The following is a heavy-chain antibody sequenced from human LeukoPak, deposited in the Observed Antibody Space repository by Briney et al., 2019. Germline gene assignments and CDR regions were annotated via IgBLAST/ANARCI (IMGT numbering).Heavy chain of an antibody. V-gene: IGHV1-2*02. CDR3: ARDPLFRYYGSGSPPDS. J-gene: IGHJ5*02. Sequence: GASVKVSCKASGYTFTGYYMHWVRQAPGQGLEWMGWINPNSGGTNYAQKFQGRVTTTRDTSISTAYMELSRLRSDDTAVYYCARDPLFRYYGSGSPPDSWGQGTLVTVSS. CDR2: INPNSGGT. D-gene: IGHD3-10*01. CDR1: GYTFTGYY.